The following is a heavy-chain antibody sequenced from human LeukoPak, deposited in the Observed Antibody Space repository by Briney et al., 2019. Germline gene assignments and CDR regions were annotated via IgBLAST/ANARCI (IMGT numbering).Heavy chain of an antibody. CDR1: GGSISSYY. D-gene: IGHD1-26*01. J-gene: IGHJ4*02. CDR3: AREGYSGSYYDY. Sequence: PSETLSFTCTVPGGSISSYYWSWIGQPPGKGLEWIGYIYYSGSTNYNPSLYSRVTISVATSNNPFPLKLSSVTAAATPVYYCAREGYSGSYYDYWGQGTLVTVSS. V-gene: IGHV4-59*01. CDR2: IYYSGST.